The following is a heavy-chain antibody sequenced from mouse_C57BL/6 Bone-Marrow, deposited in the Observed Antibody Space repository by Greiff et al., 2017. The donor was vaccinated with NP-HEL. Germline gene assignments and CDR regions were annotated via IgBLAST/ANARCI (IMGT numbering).Heavy chain of an antibody. V-gene: IGHV1-64*01. CDR2: IPPNSGST. CDR3: ARYYYGLYAMDY. Sequence: QVHVKQPGAELVKPGASVQLSCKASGYPFTSSWMPWVTPRPGQGLEWIGMIPPNSGSTNYNEKFKSKATLTVAKSSSTAYMQLSSLPSEDSAVYYCARYYYGLYAMDYWGQGTSVTVSS. CDR1: GYPFTSSW. D-gene: IGHD1-1*01. J-gene: IGHJ4*01.